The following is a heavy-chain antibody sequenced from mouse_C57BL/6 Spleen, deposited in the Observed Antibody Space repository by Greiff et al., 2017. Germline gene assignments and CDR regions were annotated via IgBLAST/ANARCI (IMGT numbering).Heavy chain of an antibody. CDR2: INPNNGGT. J-gene: IGHJ2*01. D-gene: IGHD1-1*01. CDR1: GYTFTDYN. CDR3: ARSGYYGRGYSFDY. Sequence: EVQLQQSGPELVKPGASVKMSCKASGYTFTDYNMHWVKQSHGKSLEWIGYINPNNGGTSYNQKFKGKATLTVNKSSSTAYMELRSLTSADSAVYYCARSGYYGRGYSFDYWGQGTTLTVSS. V-gene: IGHV1-22*01.